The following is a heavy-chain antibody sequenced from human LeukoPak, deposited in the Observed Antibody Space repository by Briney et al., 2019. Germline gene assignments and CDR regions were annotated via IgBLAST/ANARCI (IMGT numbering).Heavy chain of an antibody. J-gene: IGHJ4*02. Sequence: SETLSLTCTVSGGSISSYYWSWIRQPPGKGLEWIGYIYYSGSTNYNPSLKSRVTISLDTSKNQFSLKLSSVTAADTAVYYCARGVVAAAGRTFDFWGQGTLVTVSS. CDR2: IYYSGST. CDR1: GGSISSYY. D-gene: IGHD6-13*01. CDR3: ARGVVAAAGRTFDF. V-gene: IGHV4-59*01.